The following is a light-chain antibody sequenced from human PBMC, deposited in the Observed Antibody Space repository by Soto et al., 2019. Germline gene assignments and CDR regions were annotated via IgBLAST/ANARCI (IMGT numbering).Light chain of an antibody. Sequence: IVLTQSPVTLAVSPGESAVLSCRASQSVSTSLAWYQHKPGQAPRLFIYDASKRAPGIPARFTGSGSGAHFTHTISSLEPEDIAVYYCQVRDLWSSFCQGTTVE. CDR2: DAS. J-gene: IGKJ1*01. CDR3: QVRDLWSS. CDR1: QSVSTS. V-gene: IGKV3-11*01.